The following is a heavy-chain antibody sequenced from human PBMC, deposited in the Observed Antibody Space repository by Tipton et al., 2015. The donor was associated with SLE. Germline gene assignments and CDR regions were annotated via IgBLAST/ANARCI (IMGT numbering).Heavy chain of an antibody. CDR3: AGGPFQRWPPGAY. Sequence: TLSLTCTVSGGSISSHYWSWIRQPPGKGLEWIGYISYSETTNYNPSLKSRVTISVDTSKNQFSLKLRSVTAADTAVYYCAGGPFQRWPPGAYWGQGALVTVSS. D-gene: IGHD6-19*01. V-gene: IGHV4-59*11. CDR2: ISYSETT. CDR1: GGSISSHY. J-gene: IGHJ4*02.